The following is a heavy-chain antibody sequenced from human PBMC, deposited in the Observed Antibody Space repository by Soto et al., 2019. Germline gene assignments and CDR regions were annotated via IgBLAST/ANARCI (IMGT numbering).Heavy chain of an antibody. CDR2: IYYSGST. CDR1: GGSISSYY. CDR3: ARVFPTYYYDSSGYPTGGWFDP. V-gene: IGHV4-59*01. D-gene: IGHD3-22*01. J-gene: IGHJ5*02. Sequence: SETLSLTCTVSGGSISSYYWSWIRQPPGKGLEWIGYIYYSGSTNYNPSLKSRVTISVDTSKNQFSLKLSSVTAADTAVYYCARVFPTYYYDSSGYPTGGWFDPWGQGTLVTVSS.